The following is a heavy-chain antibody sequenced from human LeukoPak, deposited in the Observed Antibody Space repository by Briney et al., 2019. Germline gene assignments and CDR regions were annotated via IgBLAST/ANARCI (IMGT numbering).Heavy chain of an antibody. V-gene: IGHV3-53*01. CDR1: GFTVDSNY. CDR3: ARDHFGVVD. Sequence: GSLRLSCAASGFTVDSNYMSWVRQAPGKGLEWVSVIYSGGSTKHADSVKGRFTISRDNSKNTLYLQMNSLRAEDTAVYYCARDHFGVVDWGQGTLVTVSS. D-gene: IGHD3-3*01. CDR2: IYSGGST. J-gene: IGHJ4*02.